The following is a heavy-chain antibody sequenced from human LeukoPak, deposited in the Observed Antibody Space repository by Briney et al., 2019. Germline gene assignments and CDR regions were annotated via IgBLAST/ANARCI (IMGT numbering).Heavy chain of an antibody. CDR2: ISPYNGNT. Sequence: ASVKVSCKASGYTFTSYGISWVRQAPGQGLEWMGWISPYNGNTNYAQKLQGRVTMTADTSTSTAYMELSSLRSDDTAVYYCARECSGGSCYELTAYYFDYWGQGTLVTVSS. D-gene: IGHD2-15*01. J-gene: IGHJ4*02. CDR1: GYTFTSYG. V-gene: IGHV1-18*01. CDR3: ARECSGGSCYELTAYYFDY.